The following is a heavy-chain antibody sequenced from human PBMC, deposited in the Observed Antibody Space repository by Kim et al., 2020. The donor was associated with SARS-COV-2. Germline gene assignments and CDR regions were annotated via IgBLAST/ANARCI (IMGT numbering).Heavy chain of an antibody. Sequence: GGSLRLSCAASGFPFSDYGMSWVRQAPGKGLEWVTAIGGNGGSAYYADFVKGRFTVSRDNSKNTLYLQMDSLRAEDTAVYYCAKAFNGYPRDFDYWGQGT. D-gene: IGHD2-15*01. J-gene: IGHJ4*02. V-gene: IGHV3-23*01. CDR1: GFPFSDYG. CDR3: AKAFNGYPRDFDY. CDR2: IGGNGGSA.